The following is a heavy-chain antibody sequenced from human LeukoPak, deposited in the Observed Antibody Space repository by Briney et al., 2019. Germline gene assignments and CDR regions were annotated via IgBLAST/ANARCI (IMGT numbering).Heavy chain of an antibody. CDR2: ISGSGSNT. Sequence: GGSLRLSCAASGFTFNNYAMSWVRQAPGKGLEWVSAISGSGSNTYYADSVKGRFTISRDNSKNTLYLQMNSLRAEDTAVYYCARHVTISGPYDASDIWGQGTMVTVSP. CDR1: GFTFNNYA. V-gene: IGHV3-23*01. D-gene: IGHD5-12*01. J-gene: IGHJ3*02. CDR3: ARHVTISGPYDASDI.